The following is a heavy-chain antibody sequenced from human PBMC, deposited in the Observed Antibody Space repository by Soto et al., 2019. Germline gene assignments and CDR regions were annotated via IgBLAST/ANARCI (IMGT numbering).Heavy chain of an antibody. J-gene: IGHJ5*01. CDR1: GVSIHNSHSF. CDR3: GRVVEGATRHTDPDS. V-gene: IGHV4-39*01. D-gene: IGHD2-21*01. CDR2: VYHNGGA. Sequence: QVHLQESGPGLVKPSETLSLTCTVSGVSIHNSHSFWAWIRQPPGKGLQFIASVYHNGGAHYNSSLKSRVTISVDTANNQVSPRMRSLTAADTAVYYCGRVVEGATRHTDPDSWGQGILVTVSS.